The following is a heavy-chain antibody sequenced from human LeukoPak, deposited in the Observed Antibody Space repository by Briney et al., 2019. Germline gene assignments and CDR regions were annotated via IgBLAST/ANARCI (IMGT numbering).Heavy chain of an antibody. CDR2: ISGSGGST. J-gene: IGHJ4*02. D-gene: IGHD2-8*01. Sequence: PGGSLRLSCAASGFTFSSYAMSWVRQAPGKGLEWVSAISGSGGSTYYADSVKGRFTISRDNSKNTLYLQMNSLRAEDTAVYYCAKDRVMCTNGVCYALFFDYWGQGTLVTVSS. CDR1: GFTFSSYA. V-gene: IGHV3-23*01. CDR3: AKDRVMCTNGVCYALFFDY.